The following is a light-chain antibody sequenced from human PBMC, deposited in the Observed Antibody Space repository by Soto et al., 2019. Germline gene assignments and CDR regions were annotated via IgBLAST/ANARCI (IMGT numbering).Light chain of an antibody. Sequence: EVVLTQSPATLSVSPGEGVTLSCRASQGIGDTLAWYQHKPGQTPRLLIYGASTRATGFPARFSGSGSGTEFTLTISSLLTEDFAVYYCQQYNNWPWTFGQGTKVDIK. J-gene: IGKJ1*01. CDR3: QQYNNWPWT. CDR2: GAS. V-gene: IGKV3-15*01. CDR1: QGIGDT.